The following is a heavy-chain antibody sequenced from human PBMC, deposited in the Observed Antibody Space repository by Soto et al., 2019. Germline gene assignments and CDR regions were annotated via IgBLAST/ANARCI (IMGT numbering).Heavy chain of an antibody. D-gene: IGHD5-12*01. Sequence: QVQLVQSGAEVKKPGSSVKVSCKASGGTFSGYTISWVRQAPGQGLEWMGRIIPILGIVNYAQKFQGRVTITADKSTSTAYMELSSLRSEDTAVYYCARDPSAYDLPAYWGQGTLVTVSS. CDR1: GGTFSGYT. CDR3: ARDPSAYDLPAY. V-gene: IGHV1-69*08. CDR2: IIPILGIV. J-gene: IGHJ4*02.